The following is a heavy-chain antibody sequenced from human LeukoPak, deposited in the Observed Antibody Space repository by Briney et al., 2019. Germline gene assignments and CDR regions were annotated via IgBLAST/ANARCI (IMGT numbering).Heavy chain of an antibody. CDR1: GGTFSSYA. CDR3: ARAAYCSSTSCYTVYYYGMDV. J-gene: IGHJ6*02. Sequence: ASVKVSCKASGGTFSSYAISWVRQAPGQGLEWMGRVIPIFGIANYAQKFQGRVTITADKSTSTAYMELSSLRSEDTAVYYCARAAYCSSTSCYTVYYYGMDVWGQGTTVTVSS. CDR2: VIPIFGIA. D-gene: IGHD2-2*02. V-gene: IGHV1-69*04.